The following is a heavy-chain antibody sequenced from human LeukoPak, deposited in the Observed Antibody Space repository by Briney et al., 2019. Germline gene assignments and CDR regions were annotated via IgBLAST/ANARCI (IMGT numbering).Heavy chain of an antibody. V-gene: IGHV4-61*02. CDR3: ARGRGSSWYYFDS. CDR2: IYASGNT. CDR1: GGSISSSSYY. Sequence: SETLSLTWTVSGGSISSSSYYWSWVRQPAGKGLEWIGRIYASGNTNYNPSLKGRVTMTVDTSKNQFSLNLSSVTAADTAVYYCARGRGSSWYYFDSWGQGTLVTVSS. D-gene: IGHD6-13*01. J-gene: IGHJ4*02.